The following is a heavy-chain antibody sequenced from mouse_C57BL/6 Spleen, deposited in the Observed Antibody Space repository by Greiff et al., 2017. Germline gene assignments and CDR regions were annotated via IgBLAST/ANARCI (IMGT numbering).Heavy chain of an antibody. J-gene: IGHJ1*03. D-gene: IGHD1-1*01. CDR1: GYTFTSYW. CDR2: IHPNSGST. CDR3: ARDGSSGYWYFDV. V-gene: IGHV1-64*01. Sequence: QVQLQQPGAELVKPGASVKLSCKASGYTFTSYWMHWVKQRPGQGLEWIGMIHPNSGSTNYNEKFKSKATLTVDESSSTAYMQLSSLTSEDSAVYYCARDGSSGYWYFDVWGTGTTVTVSS.